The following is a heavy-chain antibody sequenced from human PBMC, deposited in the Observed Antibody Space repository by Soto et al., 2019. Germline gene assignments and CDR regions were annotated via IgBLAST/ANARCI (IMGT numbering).Heavy chain of an antibody. J-gene: IGHJ4*02. CDR3: ASSYYDSSGIPPYDY. D-gene: IGHD3-22*01. CDR1: GGSISSGDYY. V-gene: IGHV4-30-4*01. Sequence: PSETLSLTCTVSGGSISSGDYYWSWIRQPPGKGLEWVGYIYYSGSTYYNPSLKSRVTISVDTSKNQFSLKLSSVTAADTAVYYCASSYYDSSGIPPYDYWGQGTLVTVSS. CDR2: IYYSGST.